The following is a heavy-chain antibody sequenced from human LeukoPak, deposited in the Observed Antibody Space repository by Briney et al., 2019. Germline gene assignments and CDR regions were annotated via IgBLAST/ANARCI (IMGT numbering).Heavy chain of an antibody. J-gene: IGHJ2*01. CDR1: GFTFSSYA. CDR2: IYSGGST. D-gene: IGHD6-13*01. Sequence: GRSLRLSCAASGFTFSSYAMHWVRQAPGKGLEWVAVIYSGGSTYYADSVKGRFTISRDNSKNTLYLQMNSLRAEDTAVYYCARDRSGAAGYWYFDLWGRGTLVTVSS. V-gene: IGHV3-53*01. CDR3: ARDRSGAAGYWYFDL.